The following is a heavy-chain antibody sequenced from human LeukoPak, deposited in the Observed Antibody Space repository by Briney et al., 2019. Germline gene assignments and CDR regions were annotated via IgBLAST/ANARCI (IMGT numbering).Heavy chain of an antibody. CDR2: IIPIFGTA. CDR1: GFTFSSYA. CDR3: ARSEGSGWSFDY. Sequence: GGSLRLSCAASGFTFSSYAISWVRQAPGQGLEWMGGIIPIFGTANYAQKFQGRVTITTDESTSTAYMELSSLRSEDTAVYYCARSEGSGWSFDYWGQGTLVTVSS. J-gene: IGHJ4*02. D-gene: IGHD6-19*01. V-gene: IGHV1-69*05.